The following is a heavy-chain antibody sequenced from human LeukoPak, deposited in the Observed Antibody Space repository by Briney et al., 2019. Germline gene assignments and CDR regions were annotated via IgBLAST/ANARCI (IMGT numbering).Heavy chain of an antibody. J-gene: IGHJ3*02. CDR3: ARDKAIVVVPAAILGHAFDI. CDR2: INPNSGGT. CDR1: GYTFTGYY. D-gene: IGHD2-2*02. V-gene: IGHV1-2*02. Sequence: ASVTVSCKASGYTFTGYYMHWVRQAPGQGLEWMGWINPNSGGTNYAQKFQGRVTMTRDTSISTAYMELSRLRSDDTAVYYCARDKAIVVVPAAILGHAFDIWGQGTMVTVSS.